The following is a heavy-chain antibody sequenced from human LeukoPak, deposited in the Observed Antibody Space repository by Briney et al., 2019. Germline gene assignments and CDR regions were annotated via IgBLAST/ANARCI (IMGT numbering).Heavy chain of an antibody. CDR3: ARRVGYDDFDI. CDR2: IDPNSGDS. V-gene: IGHV1-2*02. Sequence: ASVKVSCKASGYIFTAYYMHWVRQAPGQGLEWMGWIDPNSGDSNSAQRFQGRVTMTRDTSISTAYMELSRLRSDDTAVYSCARRVGYDDFDIWGQGTMVIVSS. J-gene: IGHJ3*02. CDR1: GYIFTAYY. D-gene: IGHD5-24*01.